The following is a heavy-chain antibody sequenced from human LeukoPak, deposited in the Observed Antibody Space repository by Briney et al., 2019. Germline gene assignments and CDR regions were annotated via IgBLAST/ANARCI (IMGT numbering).Heavy chain of an antibody. D-gene: IGHD6-19*01. CDR1: GGSFSGYY. J-gene: IGHJ4*02. CDR2: INHSGST. V-gene: IGHV4-34*01. Sequence: KPSETLSLTCAVYGGSFSGYYWSWIRQPPGKGLEWIGEINHSGSTNYNPSLKSRVTISVDTSKNQFSLKLSSVTAADTAVYYCARGLFTVDGSGRFMDYWGQGTLVTVSS. CDR3: ARGLFTVDGSGRFMDY.